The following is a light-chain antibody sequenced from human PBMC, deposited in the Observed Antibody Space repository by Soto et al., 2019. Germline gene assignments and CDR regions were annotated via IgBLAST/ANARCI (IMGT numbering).Light chain of an antibody. CDR2: GAT. Sequence: DIQMTQSPASLSVSAGERTTLTCRSSQSISSNLAWYQQRPGQAPRLLIFGATSRQSGIPSRFSGSGSGTEFTLTISSLQPEDFAIYYCQQNNDCPVTFGRGTKVDIK. CDR3: QQNNDCPVT. J-gene: IGKJ4*01. CDR1: QSISSN. V-gene: IGKV3-15*01.